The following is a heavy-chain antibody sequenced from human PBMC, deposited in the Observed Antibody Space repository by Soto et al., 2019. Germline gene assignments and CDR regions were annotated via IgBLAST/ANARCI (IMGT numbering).Heavy chain of an antibody. V-gene: IGHV3-21*01. CDR3: ARDISVVVVAATHYYYGMDV. CDR2: ISSSSSYI. Sequence: PGGSLRLSCAASGFTFSSYSMNWVRQAPGKGLEWVSSISSSSSYIYYADSVKGRFTISRDNAKNSLYLQMNSLRAEDTAVYYCARDISVVVVAATHYYYGMDVWGQGTTVTVSS. CDR1: GFTFSSYS. D-gene: IGHD2-15*01. J-gene: IGHJ6*02.